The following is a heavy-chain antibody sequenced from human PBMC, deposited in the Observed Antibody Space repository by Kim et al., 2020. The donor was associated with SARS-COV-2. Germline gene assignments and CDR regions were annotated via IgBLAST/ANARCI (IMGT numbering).Heavy chain of an antibody. D-gene: IGHD6-13*01. V-gene: IGHV5-51*01. J-gene: IGHJ4*02. CDR3: ARQGSSSWRAYFDY. Sequence: SPSFQGQVTISADKSISTAYLQWSSLKASDTAMYYCARQGSSSWRAYFDYWGQGTLVTVSS.